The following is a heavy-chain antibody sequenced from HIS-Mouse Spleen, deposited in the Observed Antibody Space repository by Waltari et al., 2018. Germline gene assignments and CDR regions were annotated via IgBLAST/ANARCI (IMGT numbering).Heavy chain of an antibody. Sequence: QLQLQESGPGLVKPSETLSLTCTVSGGSISSSSYYWGWIRQPPGKGLEWIGSIYYSGSTYYNPSLKSRVTISVDTSKNQFSLKLSSVTAADTAVYYCARAPGALDAFDIWGQGTMVTVSS. CDR3: ARAPGALDAFDI. CDR2: IYYSGST. D-gene: IGHD7-27*01. V-gene: IGHV4-39*07. J-gene: IGHJ3*02. CDR1: GGSISSSSYY.